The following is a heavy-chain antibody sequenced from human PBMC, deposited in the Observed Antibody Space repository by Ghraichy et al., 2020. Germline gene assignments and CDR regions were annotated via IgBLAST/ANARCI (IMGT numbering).Heavy chain of an antibody. Sequence: GEYLNISCAASEFTFSTYSMNWVRQAPGKGLEWISFISTTSNSIYYADSVKGRFTISRDNAKSSLYLQMNSLRDEDTAVYYCARGKQWLVQGAFDIWGQGTMVTVSS. CDR3: ARGKQWLVQGAFDI. J-gene: IGHJ3*02. CDR1: EFTFSTYS. V-gene: IGHV3-48*02. CDR2: ISTTSNSI. D-gene: IGHD6-19*01.